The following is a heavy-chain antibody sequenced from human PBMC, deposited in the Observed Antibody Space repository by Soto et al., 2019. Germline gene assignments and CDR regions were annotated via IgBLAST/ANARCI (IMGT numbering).Heavy chain of an antibody. CDR1: GGSISSYY. CDR3: ARSDSSWGWFDP. CDR2: IYYSGSN. V-gene: IGHV4-59*01. D-gene: IGHD6-13*01. J-gene: IGHJ5*02. Sequence: SETLSLTCTVSGGSISSYYWSWIRQPPGKGLEWIGYIYYSGSNNYNPSLKSRVTISVDTSKNQFSLKLSSVTAADTAVYYCARSDSSWGWFDPWGQGTLVTVSS.